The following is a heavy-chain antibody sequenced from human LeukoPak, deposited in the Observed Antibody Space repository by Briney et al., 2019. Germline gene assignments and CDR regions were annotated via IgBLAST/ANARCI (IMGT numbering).Heavy chain of an antibody. CDR3: AKDGEVI. V-gene: IGHV3-30*18. J-gene: IGHJ4*02. D-gene: IGHD2-21*01. Sequence: GRSLRPSCAASGFTFSSYGMHWVRQAPGKGLEWVAVISYDGSNKYYADSVKGRFTISRDNSKNTLYLQMNSLRAEDTAVYYCAKDGEVIWGQGTLVTVSS. CDR2: ISYDGSNK. CDR1: GFTFSSYG.